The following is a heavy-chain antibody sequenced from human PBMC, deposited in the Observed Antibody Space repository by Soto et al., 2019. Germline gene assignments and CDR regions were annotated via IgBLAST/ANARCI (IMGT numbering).Heavy chain of an antibody. V-gene: IGHV3-30*18. CDR1: GFTFSNYG. CDR3: AKDKGSSGWYGMDV. J-gene: IGHJ6*02. Sequence: QVQLVESGGGVVQPGRSLRLSCSDSGFTFSNYGMHWVRQAPGKGLEWVAVISYDGSNKYYADSVKGRFTISRDNSKNTLYLQMNILRGEDTAVYYCAKDKGSSGWYGMDVWGQGTTVTVSS. D-gene: IGHD6-19*01. CDR2: ISYDGSNK.